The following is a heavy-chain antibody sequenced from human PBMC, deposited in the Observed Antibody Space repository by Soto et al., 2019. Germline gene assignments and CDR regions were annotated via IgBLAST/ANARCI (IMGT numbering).Heavy chain of an antibody. CDR2: IYYSGST. CDR3: ARSMTTVVTIDY. CDR1: GGSISSSSYY. J-gene: IGHJ4*02. D-gene: IGHD4-17*01. V-gene: IGHV4-39*01. Sequence: SETLSLTCTVSGGSISSSSYYWGWIRQPPGKGLEWIGSIYYSGSTYYNPSLKSRVTISVDTSKNQFSLKLSSATAADTAVYYCARSMTTVVTIDYSGQATLVTVSS.